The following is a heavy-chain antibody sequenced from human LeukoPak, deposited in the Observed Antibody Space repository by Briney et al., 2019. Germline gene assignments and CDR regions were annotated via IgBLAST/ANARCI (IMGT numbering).Heavy chain of an antibody. Sequence: GGSLRLSCAVSGFTFSSYGMHWVRQAAGQGLEWVAVIWYDVNHKYYADFVKDRFLISRDNSKNTLYLQVNSLRAEDTGTYYCARPYGDYARGALDIWGQGTMVAVSS. CDR1: GFTFSSYG. CDR3: ARPYGDYARGALDI. CDR2: IWYDVNHK. J-gene: IGHJ3*02. D-gene: IGHD4-17*01. V-gene: IGHV3-33*01.